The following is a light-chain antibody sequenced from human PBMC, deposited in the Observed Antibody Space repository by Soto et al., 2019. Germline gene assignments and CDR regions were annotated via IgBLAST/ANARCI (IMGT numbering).Light chain of an antibody. J-gene: IGKJ5*01. CDR1: QTITTS. Sequence: DIQMTQSPSSLSASVGDRVTITCRTSQTITTSLNWYRQKPGKAPDLLIYAASSLQSGIPSRFGGRGSGTDFTLTITGLQSEDFATYFCQQNYSLPITFGQGTRLEIK. V-gene: IGKV1-39*01. CDR3: QQNYSLPIT. CDR2: AAS.